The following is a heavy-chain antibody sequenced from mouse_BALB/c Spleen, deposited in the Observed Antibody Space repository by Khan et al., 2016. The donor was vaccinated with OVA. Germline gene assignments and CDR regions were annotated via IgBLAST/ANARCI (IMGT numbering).Heavy chain of an antibody. Sequence: QVRLQQSGAELVKPGASVKMSCKASGYTFTSYWMHWVKQRPGQGLEWIGYINPSTGYTEYNQKFKDKATLTADKSSSTAYMQLSSLTSEDSAVYYCANHGSSSAWFTYWGQGTLVTVSA. D-gene: IGHD1-1*01. CDR3: ANHGSSSAWFTY. CDR1: GYTFTSYW. J-gene: IGHJ3*01. V-gene: IGHV1-7*01. CDR2: INPSTGYT.